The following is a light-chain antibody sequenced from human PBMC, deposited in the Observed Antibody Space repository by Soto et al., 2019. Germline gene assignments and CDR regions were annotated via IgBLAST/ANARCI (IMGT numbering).Light chain of an antibody. CDR1: SSDVGRYDY. CDR2: EVS. Sequence: QSVLTQPASVSGSPGQSITISCTGTSSDVGRYDYVSWYQQHPGKAPKLMIYEVSNRPSGVSDRFTGSKSGNTASLTISGLQADDEADYYCSSYSYSTTRVFGTGTKVTVL. J-gene: IGLJ1*01. V-gene: IGLV2-14*01. CDR3: SSYSYSTTRV.